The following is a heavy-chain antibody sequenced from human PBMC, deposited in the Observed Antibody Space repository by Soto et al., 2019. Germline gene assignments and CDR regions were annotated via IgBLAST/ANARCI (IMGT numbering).Heavy chain of an antibody. CDR1: GYTFTSYY. CDR2: INPSGGTA. J-gene: IGHJ6*02. D-gene: IGHD2-15*01. CDR3: ARDLQRRCGGINCDKTGGYYFYGMDD. V-gene: IGHV1-46*01. Sequence: QEHLVQSGTEVKKPGASVKVSCTASGYTFTSYYLHWVRQAPGQGLEWMAMINPSGGTASYAQKFQGRGTMTRDTSTSSVYMELSSLRTEDTAVYYWARDLQRRCGGINCDKTGGYYFYGMDDWGQGTTVTVSS.